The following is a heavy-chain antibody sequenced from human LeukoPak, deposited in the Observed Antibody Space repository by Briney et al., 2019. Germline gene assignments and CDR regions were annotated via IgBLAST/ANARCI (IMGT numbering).Heavy chain of an antibody. D-gene: IGHD2-8*02. CDR1: GYTFTSYG. CDR2: ISAYNGDT. Sequence: ASVKVSCKASGYTFTSYGIIWVRQAPGQGLEWMGWISAYNGDTTYAQKLQGRVTLTTDACTSTAYMELRSLRSDDTAVYYCARESTGGSLEIDYWGQGTLVTVSS. CDR3: ARESTGGSLEIDY. J-gene: IGHJ4*02. V-gene: IGHV1-18*01.